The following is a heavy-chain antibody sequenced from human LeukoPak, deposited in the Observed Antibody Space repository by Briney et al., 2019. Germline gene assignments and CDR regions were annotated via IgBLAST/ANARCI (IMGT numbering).Heavy chain of an antibody. CDR3: ARDVWTGVAVSDY. CDR2: IKEDGSIQ. V-gene: IGHV3-7*01. CDR1: GFTFSSYW. D-gene: IGHD6-19*01. J-gene: IGHJ4*02. Sequence: GGSLRLSCVASGFTFSSYWMTWVRQAPGKGLEWLANIKEDGSIQYYLDSVRGRFTISRDNAKTSVYLQLNSLRADDTAVYYCARDVWTGVAVSDYWGRGTLVTVSS.